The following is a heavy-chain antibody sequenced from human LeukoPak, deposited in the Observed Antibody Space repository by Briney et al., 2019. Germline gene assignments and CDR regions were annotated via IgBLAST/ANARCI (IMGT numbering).Heavy chain of an antibody. V-gene: IGHV3-9*01. J-gene: IGHJ6*03. CDR3: AKGSKYSSSWYRIGLDYYYMDV. CDR2: ISWNSGSI. D-gene: IGHD6-13*01. CDR1: GFTFDDYA. Sequence: GRSLRLSCAASGFTFDDYAMHWVRQAPGKGMEWVSGISWNSGSIGYADSVRGRFTISRDNAKNSLYLQMNSLRAEDTALYYCAKGSKYSSSWYRIGLDYYYMDVWGKGTTVTVSS.